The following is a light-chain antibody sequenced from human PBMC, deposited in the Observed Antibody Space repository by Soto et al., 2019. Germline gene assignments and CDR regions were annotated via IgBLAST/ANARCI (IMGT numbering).Light chain of an antibody. CDR2: GAS. Sequence: EIVMTQSPATLSVSPGERASLSCRASQSVSSNLAWYQQKPGQAPRLLMYGASTRATGIPARFSGSGSGTEFTLTMSSLQSEDFAVYYCQQYNNWPLAFGPGTKVDI. CDR1: QSVSSN. J-gene: IGKJ3*01. V-gene: IGKV3-15*01. CDR3: QQYNNWPLA.